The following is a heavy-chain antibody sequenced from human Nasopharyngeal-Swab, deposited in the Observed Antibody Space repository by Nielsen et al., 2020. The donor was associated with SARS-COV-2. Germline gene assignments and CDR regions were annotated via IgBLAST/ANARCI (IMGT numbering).Heavy chain of an antibody. V-gene: IGHV3-21*01. CDR3: ARGREGKDYYGMDV. J-gene: IGHJ6*02. CDR2: ISSSSSYI. Sequence: GESLKISCAASGFTFSSYSMNWVRQAPGKGLEWVSSISSSSSYIYYADSVKGRFTISRDNAKNSLYLQMNSLRAEDTAVYYCARGREGKDYYGMDVWGQGTTATVSS. CDR1: GFTFSSYS.